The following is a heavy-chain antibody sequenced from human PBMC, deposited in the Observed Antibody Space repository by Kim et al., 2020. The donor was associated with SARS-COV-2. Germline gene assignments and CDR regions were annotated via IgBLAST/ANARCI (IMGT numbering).Heavy chain of an antibody. D-gene: IGHD6-19*01. CDR3: ARGGPAAVAGKQRPFDY. Sequence: SETLSLTCAVYGGSFSGYYWSWIRQPPGKGLEWIGEINHSGSTNYNPSLKSRVTISVDTSKNQFSLKLSSVTAADTAVYYCARGGPAAVAGKQRPFDYWGQGNLVTVSS. CDR2: INHSGST. J-gene: IGHJ4*02. CDR1: GGSFSGYY. V-gene: IGHV4-34*01.